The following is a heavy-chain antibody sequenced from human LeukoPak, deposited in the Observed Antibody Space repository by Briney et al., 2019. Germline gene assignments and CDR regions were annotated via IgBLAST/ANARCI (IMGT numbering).Heavy chain of an antibody. D-gene: IGHD2-2*01. CDR3: ARGYCSGSSCYQRNWFDP. J-gene: IGHJ5*02. V-gene: IGHV3-23*01. Sequence: GGSLRLSCAASGFTFSIYAMSWVRLAPGKGLEWVSALSDSGAYTYYADSVRGRFTISRDNSKNTLFLQMNSLRAEDTAVYYCARGYCSGSSCYQRNWFDPWGQGSLVTVSS. CDR2: LSDSGAYT. CDR1: GFTFSIYA.